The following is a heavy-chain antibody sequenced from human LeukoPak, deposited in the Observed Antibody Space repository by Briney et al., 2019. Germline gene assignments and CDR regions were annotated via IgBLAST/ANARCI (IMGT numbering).Heavy chain of an antibody. CDR3: ARVKRYNYAHGTDY. V-gene: IGHV3-7*04. Sequence: WGSLRLSCAASGFNINTYWMSWVRQAPGTGLEWVANIKQDGSEIYYVKSVKDRFTISRDNAKNSLYLQMSGLRAEDTAVYYCARVKRYNYAHGTDYWGQGTLVTVSS. D-gene: IGHD5-18*01. J-gene: IGHJ4*02. CDR2: IKQDGSEI. CDR1: GFNINTYW.